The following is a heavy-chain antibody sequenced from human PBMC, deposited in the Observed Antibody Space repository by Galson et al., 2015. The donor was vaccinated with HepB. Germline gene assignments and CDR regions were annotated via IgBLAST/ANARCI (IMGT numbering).Heavy chain of an antibody. CDR2: LYSGSNN. J-gene: IGHJ4*02. Sequence: SLRLSCAASGFTVSSHYMSWVRQAPGKGLEWVSVLYSGSNNYYADSVKGRFTISRDNSRNTLYLQRNNLRVEDTAVYYCARGLSLYGAIYWGQGTLVSVSS. CDR3: ARGLSLYGAIY. V-gene: IGHV3-53*01. D-gene: IGHD4-17*01. CDR1: GFTVSSHY.